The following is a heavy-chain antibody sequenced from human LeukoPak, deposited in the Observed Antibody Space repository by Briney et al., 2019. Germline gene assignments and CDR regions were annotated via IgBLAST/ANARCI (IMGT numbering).Heavy chain of an antibody. Sequence: PGGSLRLSCVDSGLSFRSYAVTWVRQAPGRGLEWVSSIASGGGGSYADSVKGRFTISRDNSKNTLFLQMNSLRAEDTALYNCSKDPNGNYVGAFDMWGPGTMVTVSS. CDR1: GLSFRSYA. V-gene: IGHV3-23*01. J-gene: IGHJ3*02. CDR2: IASGGGG. CDR3: SKDPNGNYVGAFDM. D-gene: IGHD4-17*01.